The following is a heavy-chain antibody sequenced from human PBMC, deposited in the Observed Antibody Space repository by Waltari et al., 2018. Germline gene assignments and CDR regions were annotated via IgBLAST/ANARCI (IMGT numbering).Heavy chain of an antibody. CDR2: ISVSDFT. CDR3: AKPFYNWDDPLDS. V-gene: IGHV3-23*01. Sequence: EVQLLQSGGAWVQPGGSLSLSCVTSGFPFGNAAISWVRQAPGTGLEWVSAISVSDFTYYADSVRGRFTISRDTSKNTVYLQLNSLRGEDAAVYYCAKPFYNWDDPLDSWGQGTLVTVSS. D-gene: IGHD1-20*01. CDR1: GFPFGNAA. J-gene: IGHJ4*02.